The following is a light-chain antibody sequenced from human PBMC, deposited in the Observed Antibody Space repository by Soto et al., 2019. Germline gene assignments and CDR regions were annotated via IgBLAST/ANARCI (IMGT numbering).Light chain of an antibody. Sequence: DIVLTQTPATLSLSPGKRATLSCRASQCVSSYLAWTPPSPGPAPRLLIYDASNRATGIPARFSGSGSGTDFTLTISSLEPEDFAVYCCQQRSNWPPITFGLGTRLE. CDR1: QCVSSY. CDR2: DAS. V-gene: IGKV3-11*01. J-gene: IGKJ5*01. CDR3: QQRSNWPPIT.